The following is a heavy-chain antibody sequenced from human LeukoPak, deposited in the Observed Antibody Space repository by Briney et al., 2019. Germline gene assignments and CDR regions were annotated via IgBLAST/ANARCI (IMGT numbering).Heavy chain of an antibody. V-gene: IGHV3-7*01. J-gene: IGHJ4*02. D-gene: IGHD2-2*01. CDR1: GFTFSSYW. Sequence: GGSLRLSCAASGFTFSSYWMNWVRQAPGKGLEWVANIKKDGSDKNYLGSVKGRFTISRDNAKNSLYLQMNSLRAEDTAVYYCARLVVVPAASDFDYWGQGTLVTVSS. CDR2: IKKDGSDK. CDR3: ARLVVVPAASDFDY.